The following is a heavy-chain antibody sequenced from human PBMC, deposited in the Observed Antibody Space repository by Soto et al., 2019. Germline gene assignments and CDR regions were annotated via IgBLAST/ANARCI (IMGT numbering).Heavy chain of an antibody. CDR2: IYYTGST. D-gene: IGHD1-26*01. V-gene: IGHV4-59*01. Sequence: SETLSLTCTVSGGSISSYYWGWIRQPPEKGLEWIGCIYYTGSTNYSPSLKSRVTISVDTSKNQFSLKLSSVTAADTAVYYCARRYGSAIDYWGQGTLVTVSS. CDR1: GGSISSYY. CDR3: ARRYGSAIDY. J-gene: IGHJ4*02.